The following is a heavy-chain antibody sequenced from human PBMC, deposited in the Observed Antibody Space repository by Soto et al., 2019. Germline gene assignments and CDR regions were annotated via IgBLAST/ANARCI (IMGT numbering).Heavy chain of an antibody. Sequence: GGSLRLSCAASGFTFSSYPMHWVRQSPGKGLEWVAIIWADGSNEYYRDSVKGRFTISRDNSNNTLYLQMKSLRAEDTAIYYCAGHVIAVGEDYFDYWGQGTLVTVSS. V-gene: IGHV3-33*01. J-gene: IGHJ4*02. D-gene: IGHD6-19*01. CDR1: GFTFSSYP. CDR2: IWADGSNE. CDR3: AGHVIAVGEDYFDY.